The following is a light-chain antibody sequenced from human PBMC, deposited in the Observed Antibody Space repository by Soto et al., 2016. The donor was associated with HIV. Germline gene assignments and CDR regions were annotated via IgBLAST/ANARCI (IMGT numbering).Light chain of an antibody. J-gene: IGKJ2*02. CDR1: QDIYNY. Sequence: DIQMTQSPSSLSGSIGDRVSITCRASQDIYNYLAWYQQKPGKVPRLLISAAMNLESGVPSRFRGSGSGTEFTLTISSLQPEDFATYYCQQANSFPRTFGQGTKLEIK. CDR2: AAM. CDR3: QQANSFPRT. V-gene: IGKV1-27*01.